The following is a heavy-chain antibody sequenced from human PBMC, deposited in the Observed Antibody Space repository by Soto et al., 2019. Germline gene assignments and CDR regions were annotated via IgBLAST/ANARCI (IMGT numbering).Heavy chain of an antibody. J-gene: IGHJ4*02. CDR1: GLTFSNYA. V-gene: IGHV3-23*01. CDR2: MSGSSSTT. D-gene: IGHD1-7*01. CDR3: ATNQERELPRVIDF. Sequence: GGSLRLSCATSGLTFSNYAMSWVRQAPGGGLEWVSSMSGSSSTTYYADSVRGRFTISRDRSKNTLYLQMSSLRAEDTALHYCATNQERELPRVIDFWGQGTLVTVSS.